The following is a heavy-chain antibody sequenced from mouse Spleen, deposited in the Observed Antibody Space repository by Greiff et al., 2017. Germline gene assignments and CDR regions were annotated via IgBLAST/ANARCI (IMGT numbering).Heavy chain of an antibody. J-gene: IGHJ4*01. CDR3: ARKPLYGSSYDYAMDY. CDR2: IWSGGST. D-gene: IGHD1-1*01. Sequence: VQLQQSGPGLVQPSQSLSITCTVSGFSLTSYGVHWVRQSPGKGLEWLGVIWSGGSTDYNAAFISRLSISKDNSKSQVFFKMNSLQADDTAIYYCARKPLYGSSYDYAMDYWGQGTSVTVSS. V-gene: IGHV2-2*01. CDR1: GFSLTSYG.